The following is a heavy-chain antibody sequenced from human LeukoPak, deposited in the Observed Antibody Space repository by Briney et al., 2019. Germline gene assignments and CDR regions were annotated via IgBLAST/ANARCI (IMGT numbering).Heavy chain of an antibody. CDR3: ARQTGSGLFSLP. V-gene: IGHV4-39*01. CDR1: GDSISSSNCY. Sequence: SETLSLTCTVSGDSISSSNCYWGWIRQPPGQGLEWIGSIYFSGGTYYNASLKSRVTISVDTSKNQFSLKLSSVTAADTAVYYCARQTGSGLFSLPGGQGTLVTVSS. D-gene: IGHD3-10*01. J-gene: IGHJ4*02. CDR2: IYFSGGT.